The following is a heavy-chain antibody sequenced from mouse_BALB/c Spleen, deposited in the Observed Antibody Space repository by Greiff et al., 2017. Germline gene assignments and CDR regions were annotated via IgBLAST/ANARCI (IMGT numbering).Heavy chain of an antibody. J-gene: IGHJ2*01. V-gene: IGHV1S34*01. CDR3: AGDDGYSYFDY. CDR1: GYSFTGYY. D-gene: IGHD2-3*01. CDR2: ISCYNGAT. Sequence: LVKTGASVKISCKASGYSFTGYYMHWVKQSHGKSLEWIGYISCYNGATSYNQKFKGKATFTVDTSSSTAYMQFNSLTSEDSAVYYCAGDDGYSYFDYWGQGTTLTVSS.